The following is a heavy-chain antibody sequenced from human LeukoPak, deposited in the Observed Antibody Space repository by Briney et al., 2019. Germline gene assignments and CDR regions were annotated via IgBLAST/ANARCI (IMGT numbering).Heavy chain of an antibody. CDR1: GFTFSSFA. Sequence: GGSLRLSCAASGFTFSSFAMSWVRQAPGKGLEWVSSTSGSGGNTYYAHSVKGRFTISRDNFKNTLFLQMNSLRAEDTATYYCAKQRASYGYVFDYWGQGTLVTVSS. D-gene: IGHD5-18*01. V-gene: IGHV3-23*01. CDR3: AKQRASYGYVFDY. J-gene: IGHJ4*02. CDR2: TSGSGGNT.